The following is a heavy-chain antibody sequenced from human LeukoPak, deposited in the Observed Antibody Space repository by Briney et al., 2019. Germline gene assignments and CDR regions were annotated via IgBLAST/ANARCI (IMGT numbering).Heavy chain of an antibody. V-gene: IGHV3-53*01. D-gene: IGHD3-10*01. CDR2: MYAGGST. J-gene: IGHJ4*02. CDR3: ASYYGSGSYVDY. Sequence: GGSLRLSCAASGFIVSSNYMSWVRQAPGKGLEWVSVMYAGGSTYYADSVKGRFTISRDNAKNSLYLQMNSLRAEDTAVYYCASYYGSGSYVDYWGQGTLVTVSS. CDR1: GFIVSSNY.